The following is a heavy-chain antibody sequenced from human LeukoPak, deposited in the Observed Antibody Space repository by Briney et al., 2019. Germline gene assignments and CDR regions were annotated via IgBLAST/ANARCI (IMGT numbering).Heavy chain of an antibody. V-gene: IGHV4-31*03. CDR1: GGSISSGGYY. J-gene: IGHJ3*02. CDR3: ARGGCGIAAAGLDAFDI. D-gene: IGHD6-13*01. CDR2: IYYSGST. Sequence: PSQTLSLTCTVSGGSISSGGYYWRWIRQHPGKGLEWIGYIYYSGSTYYNPSLKSRVTISVDTSKNQFSLKLSSVTAADTAVYYCARGGCGIAAAGLDAFDIWGQGTMVTVSS.